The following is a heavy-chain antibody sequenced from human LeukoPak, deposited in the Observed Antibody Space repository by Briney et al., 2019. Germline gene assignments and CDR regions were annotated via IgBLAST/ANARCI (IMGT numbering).Heavy chain of an antibody. CDR1: GYTLTELP. CDR2: FDPEDGET. V-gene: IGHV1-24*01. D-gene: IGHD6-19*01. J-gene: IGHJ4*02. Sequence: ASVKVSCKVSGYTLTELPIHWVRQAPGKGLEWMGRFDPEDGETIYAQRFQGRVTMTEDTSTDTAYMELSSLRSEDTAVYYCATPAVAGLYFFDFWGQGTLVTVSS. CDR3: ATPAVAGLYFFDF.